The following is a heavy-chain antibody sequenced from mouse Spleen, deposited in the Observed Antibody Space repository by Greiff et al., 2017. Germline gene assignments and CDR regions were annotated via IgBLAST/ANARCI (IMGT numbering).Heavy chain of an antibody. V-gene: IGHV1-43*01. J-gene: IGHJ2*01. D-gene: IGHD2-1*01. CDR2: INPSTGGT. Sequence: VQLKESGPELVKPGASVKISCKASGYSFTGYYMHWVKQSSEKSLEWIGEINPSTGGTSYNQKFKGKATLTVDKSSSTAYMQLKSLTSEDSAVYYCARSLIYYGNYDYFDYWGQGTTLTVSS. CDR1: GYSFTGYY. CDR3: ARSLIYYGNYDYFDY.